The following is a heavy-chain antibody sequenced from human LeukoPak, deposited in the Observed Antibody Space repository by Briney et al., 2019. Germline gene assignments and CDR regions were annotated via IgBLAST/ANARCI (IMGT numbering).Heavy chain of an antibody. CDR3: AKVGYGDYARLDY. J-gene: IGHJ4*02. V-gene: IGHV3-23*01. CDR2: ISNSGGST. CDR1: GFTFSGYA. D-gene: IGHD4-17*01. Sequence: GGSLRLSCAASGFTFSGYAMSWVRQAPGKGLEWVSTISNSGGSTYYADSVKGRFSISRDNSKNTLYLQMNSLRAEDTAVYYCAKVGYGDYARLDYWGQGTLVTVSS.